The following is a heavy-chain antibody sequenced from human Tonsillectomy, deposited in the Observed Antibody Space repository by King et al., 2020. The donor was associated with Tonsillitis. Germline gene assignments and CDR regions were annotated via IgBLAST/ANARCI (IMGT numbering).Heavy chain of an antibody. V-gene: IGHV1-69*04. D-gene: IGHD3-22*01. CDR3: ARAISIEVPSPAYS. J-gene: IGHJ4*02. CDR1: GGTFSTHD. Sequence: QLVQSGPEVKKPGSSVKVSCKASGGTFSTHDISWVRQAPGQGLEWMGRIVPILDKAVYAQNFQGRVTITADKSTTTDYMELRSLTSDDTAFYYCARAISIEVPSPAYSWGQGPLVTVSS. CDR2: IVPILDKA.